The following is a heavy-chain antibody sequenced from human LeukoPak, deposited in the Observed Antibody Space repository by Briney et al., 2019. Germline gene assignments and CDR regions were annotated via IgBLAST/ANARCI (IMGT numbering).Heavy chain of an antibody. CDR2: ISNSGGNT. Sequence: GGSLRLFCAASGFTFRNYGMSWVRQAPGKGLEWVSAISNSGGNTYYADSVKGRFTISRDNSRNTLYLQMNSLRAEDTAVYYCAKDDGGSYYIYYYYMDVWGKGTTVTISS. J-gene: IGHJ6*03. V-gene: IGHV3-23*01. CDR1: GFTFRNYG. D-gene: IGHD1-26*01. CDR3: AKDDGGSYYIYYYYMDV.